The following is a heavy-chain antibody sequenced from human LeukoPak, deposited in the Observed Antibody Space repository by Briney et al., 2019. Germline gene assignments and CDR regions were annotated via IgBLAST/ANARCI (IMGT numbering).Heavy chain of an antibody. V-gene: IGHV1-2*02. D-gene: IGHD1-26*01. CDR2: INPHSGGT. CDR3: ARDMDSGPDFFDY. Sequence: ASVKVSCKASGYTFTDYYMHWVRQAPGQGLEWMGWINPHSGGTDHAQKFQGRVTMTRDASISTAYMELSRLRSDDTAVYYCARDMDSGPDFFDYWGLGTLVTVSS. J-gene: IGHJ4*02. CDR1: GYTFTDYY.